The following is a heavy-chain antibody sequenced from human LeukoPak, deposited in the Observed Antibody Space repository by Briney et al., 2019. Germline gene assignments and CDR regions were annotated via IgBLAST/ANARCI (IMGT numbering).Heavy chain of an antibody. Sequence: GGSLRLSCAASGFTFSSYWMHWVRQAPGKGLVWVSRINSDGGSTSYADSVKGRFTISRDNAKNTLYLQMNSLRAEDTAVYYCARGPPAVAGTGNWFDPWGQGTLVTVSS. CDR1: GFTFSSYW. CDR2: INSDGGST. J-gene: IGHJ5*02. V-gene: IGHV3-74*01. D-gene: IGHD6-19*01. CDR3: ARGPPAVAGTGNWFDP.